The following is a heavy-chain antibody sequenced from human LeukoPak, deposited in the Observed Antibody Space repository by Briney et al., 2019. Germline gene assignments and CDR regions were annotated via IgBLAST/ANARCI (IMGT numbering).Heavy chain of an antibody. CDR1: GFTFSSYA. CDR2: ISYDGSNK. CDR3: ARPNTHSMIVVVTAFDY. Sequence: GRSLRLSCAASGFTFSSYAMHWVRQAPGKGLEWVAVISYDGSNKYYADSVKGRFTISRDNSKNTLYLQMNSLRAKDTAVYYFARPNTHSMIVVVTAFDYWGQGTLVTVSS. J-gene: IGHJ4*02. D-gene: IGHD3-22*01. V-gene: IGHV3-30-3*01.